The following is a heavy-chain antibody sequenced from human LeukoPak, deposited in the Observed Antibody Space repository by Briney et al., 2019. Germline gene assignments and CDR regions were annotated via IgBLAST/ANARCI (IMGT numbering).Heavy chain of an antibody. CDR2: ISWNSGSI. J-gene: IGHJ4*02. CDR3: AKGTRQFHSSGWYAEFDY. Sequence: AGRSLRLSCAASGFTFDGYATHWVRHAPGKGLEWVSGISWNSGSIGYADSVKGRFTISRDNAKNSLYLQMNSLRAEDTALYYCAKGTRQFHSSGWYAEFDYWGQGTLVTVSS. CDR1: GFTFDGYA. D-gene: IGHD6-19*01. V-gene: IGHV3-9*01.